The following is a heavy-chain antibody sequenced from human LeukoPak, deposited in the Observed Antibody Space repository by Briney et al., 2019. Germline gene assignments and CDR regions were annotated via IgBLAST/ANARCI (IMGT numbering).Heavy chain of an antibody. CDR2: IDWDDDK. D-gene: IGHD3-22*01. J-gene: IGHJ4*02. V-gene: IGHV2-70*01. CDR1: GFSLSTSGMC. CDR3: ARMQRNYDSSGYYYIYFVY. Sequence: SGPALVKPTQTLTLTCTFSGFSLSTSGMCVSWIRQPPGKALEWLALIDWDDDKYYSTSLKTRLTISKDTSKNQVVLTMTNMDPVDTATYYCARMQRNYDSSGYYYIYFVYWGQGTLVTVSS.